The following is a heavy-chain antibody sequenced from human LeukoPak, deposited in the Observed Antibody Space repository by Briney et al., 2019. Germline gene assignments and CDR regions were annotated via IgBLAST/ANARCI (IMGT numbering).Heavy chain of an antibody. CDR2: IKFDESEK. Sequence: ETLSLTCTVSGGSISSYYWSWIRQPPGKGLEWVASIKFDESEKHYMDSVKGRFTISRDSAKSSLYLQMNSLRAEDTAVYFCARVTTNRYFEYWGQGSLVTVSP. V-gene: IGHV3-7*04. J-gene: IGHJ4*02. D-gene: IGHD1-1*01. CDR1: GGSISSYY. CDR3: ARVTTNRYFEY.